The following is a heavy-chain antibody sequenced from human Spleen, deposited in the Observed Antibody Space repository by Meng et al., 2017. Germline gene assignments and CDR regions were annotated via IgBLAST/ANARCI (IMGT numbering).Heavy chain of an antibody. CDR3: ARSRGYSYGDIDAFDI. CDR2: IYYSGSI. V-gene: IGHV4-28*05. Sequence: VQLEESGPGLVKPSDTPSLTCAVPGYSISSSNWWGWIRQPPGKGLEWIGYIYYSGSIYYNPPLKSRVTMSVDTSKNQFSLKLSSVTAVDTAVYYCARSRGYSYGDIDAFDIWGQGTMVTVAS. J-gene: IGHJ3*02. CDR1: GYSISSSNW. D-gene: IGHD5-18*01.